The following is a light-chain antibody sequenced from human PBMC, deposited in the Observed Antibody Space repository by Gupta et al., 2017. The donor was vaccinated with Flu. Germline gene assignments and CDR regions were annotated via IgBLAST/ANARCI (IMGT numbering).Light chain of an antibody. CDR1: QSVLYSSNNKNY. CDR2: WAS. J-gene: IGKJ2*03. Sequence: DIVMTQSPDSLAVSLGERATINCKSSQSVLYSSNNKNYLAWYQHKPGQPPKLLIYWASTRESGVPDRFSGSGSGTDFTLTISSLQAEDVAVYYCQQYYSTPYSFGQGTKLGIK. V-gene: IGKV4-1*01. CDR3: QQYYSTPYS.